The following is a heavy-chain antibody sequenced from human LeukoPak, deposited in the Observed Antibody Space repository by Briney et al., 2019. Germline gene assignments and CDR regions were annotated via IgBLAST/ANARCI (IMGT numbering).Heavy chain of an antibody. V-gene: IGHV4-59*11. J-gene: IGHJ3*02. CDR3: ASVSDTGARGDAFDI. CDR1: GGSISSHY. Sequence: TSETLSLTCTVSGGSISSHYWSWIRQPPGKGLEWIGYIYYSGSTNYNPSLKSRVTISVDTSKNQFSLKLSSVTAADTAVYYCASVSDTGARGDAFDIWGQGTMVTVSS. CDR2: IYYSGST. D-gene: IGHD1-1*01.